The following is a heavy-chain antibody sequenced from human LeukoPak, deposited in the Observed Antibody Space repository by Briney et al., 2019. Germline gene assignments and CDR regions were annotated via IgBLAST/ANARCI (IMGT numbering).Heavy chain of an antibody. D-gene: IGHD2-15*01. CDR1: GGSVSGYY. CDR3: ARIHRYCSGGACYVLDN. V-gene: IGHV4-59*02. J-gene: IGHJ4*02. Sequence: SETLSLTCVVSGGSVSGYYWGWIRQPPGRGLEWPGSVYYSGSTNYNPSFKSRITISVDTSRNQFSLQLSSVTAADTAVYYCARIHRYCSGGACYVLDNWGQGTLVAVSS. CDR2: VYYSGST.